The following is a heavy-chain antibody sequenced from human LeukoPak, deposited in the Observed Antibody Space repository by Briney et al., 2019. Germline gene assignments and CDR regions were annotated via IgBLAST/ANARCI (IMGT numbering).Heavy chain of an antibody. CDR2: IYYSGST. CDR1: GGSISSSSYY. V-gene: IGHV4-39*01. CDR3: AAVIAAAVTSH. D-gene: IGHD6-13*01. J-gene: IGHJ4*02. Sequence: SETLSLTCTVSGGSISSSSYYWGWIRQPPGKGLEWIGSIYYSGSTYYNPSLKSRITIYVYTSKNQFSLKLSSVTAADTAVYYCAAVIAAAVTSHWGQGTLVTVSS.